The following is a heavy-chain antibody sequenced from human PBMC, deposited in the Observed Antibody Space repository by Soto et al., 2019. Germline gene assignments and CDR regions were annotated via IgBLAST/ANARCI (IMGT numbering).Heavy chain of an antibody. CDR1: GFTFSNAW. CDR3: TTGLYSGSYYPYFDY. Sequence: GGSLRLSCAASGFTFSNAWMSWVRQAPGKGVEWVGRIKSKTDGGTTGYAAPVKGRFTISRDDSKNTLYLQMNSLKTEDTAVYYCTTGLYSGSYYPYFDYWGQGTLVTVSS. V-gene: IGHV3-15*01. D-gene: IGHD1-26*01. CDR2: IKSKTDGGTT. J-gene: IGHJ4*02.